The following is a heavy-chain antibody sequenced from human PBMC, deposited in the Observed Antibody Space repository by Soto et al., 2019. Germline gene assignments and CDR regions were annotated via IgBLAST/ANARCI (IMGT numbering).Heavy chain of an antibody. Sequence: EVQLLESGGGLVQPGGSLRLSCAASGFTFRSYAMSRVRQAPGKGLEWVSGISSNGGRTYYADPVKGRFTISRDNSKNTLYLQMNSLRAEDTALYYCAKDNGPPGTSDWYFDFWGRGTLVSVSS. V-gene: IGHV3-23*01. CDR3: AKDNGPPGTSDWYFDF. CDR2: ISSNGGRT. CDR1: GFTFRSYA. J-gene: IGHJ2*01. D-gene: IGHD2-8*01.